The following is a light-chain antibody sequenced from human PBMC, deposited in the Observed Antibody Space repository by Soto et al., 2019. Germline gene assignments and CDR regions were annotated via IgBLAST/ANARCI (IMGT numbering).Light chain of an antibody. J-gene: IGKJ1*01. CDR2: GAS. CDR1: QSVDSNY. V-gene: IGKV3D-20*02. CDR3: QQRSNWPT. Sequence: EIVLTQSPGTLSLSPGEEATLSCRASQSVDSNYLAWYQQKPGQTPRLIIYGASGRADGIPHRFSGSGSGTDFTLTISSLEPEDFAVYYCQQRSNWPTFGQGTKVDIK.